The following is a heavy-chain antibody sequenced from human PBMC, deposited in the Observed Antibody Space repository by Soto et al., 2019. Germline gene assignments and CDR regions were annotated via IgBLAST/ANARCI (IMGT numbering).Heavy chain of an antibody. J-gene: IGHJ4*02. Sequence: GGSLRLSCVASGFTFNNYAMHWVRQAPGKGLGWVAVISSDGSEKYYLDSVRDRFTISRDNSKNTLYLQMGNLRPEDTAMYYCANSWTTLTTGFDFWGQGALVTVS. CDR2: ISSDGSEK. CDR1: GFTFNNYA. D-gene: IGHD4-17*01. V-gene: IGHV3-30*18. CDR3: ANSWTTLTTGFDF.